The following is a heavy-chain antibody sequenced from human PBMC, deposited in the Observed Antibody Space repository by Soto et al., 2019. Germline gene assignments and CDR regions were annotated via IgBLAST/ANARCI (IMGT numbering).Heavy chain of an antibody. Sequence: GGSLRLSCAASGFTFDDYDMHWVRQAPGKGLEWVSGISWNSGSIGYADSVKGRFTISRDNAKNSLYLQMNSLRAEDTALYFCAKDYSSSSDAFDIWGQGTMVTV. V-gene: IGHV3-9*01. D-gene: IGHD6-6*01. J-gene: IGHJ3*02. CDR2: ISWNSGSI. CDR1: GFTFDDYD. CDR3: AKDYSSSSDAFDI.